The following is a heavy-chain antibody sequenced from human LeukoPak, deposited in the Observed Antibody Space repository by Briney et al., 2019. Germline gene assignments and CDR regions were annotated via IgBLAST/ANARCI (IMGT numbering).Heavy chain of an antibody. CDR2: INPNSGGT. CDR1: GYTFTVYY. V-gene: IGHV1-2*02. J-gene: IGHJ6*03. Sequence: ASVKVSCKASGYTFTVYYIHWLRQAPGQGLEWMGWINPNSGGTNYAQKFQGRVTMTRDTSISTAYMELSRLRSDDTAVYYCARVRSVVVPAAMPFYYMDVWGKGTTVTVSS. D-gene: IGHD2-2*01. CDR3: ARVRSVVVPAAMPFYYMDV.